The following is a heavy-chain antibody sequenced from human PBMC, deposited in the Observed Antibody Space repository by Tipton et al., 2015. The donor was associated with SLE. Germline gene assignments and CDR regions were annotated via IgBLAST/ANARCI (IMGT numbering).Heavy chain of an antibody. CDR3: ARDSPGGAAAGNDAFDI. CDR1: GFTVSSNY. CDR2: IYSGGST. J-gene: IGHJ3*02. V-gene: IGHV3-53*05. D-gene: IGHD6-13*01. Sequence: GSLRLSCAASGFTVSSNYMSWVRQAPGKGLEWVSVIYSGGSTYYADSVKGRFTISRDNSKNTLYLQMNSLRAEDTAVYYCARDSPGGAAAGNDAFDIWGQGTMVTASS.